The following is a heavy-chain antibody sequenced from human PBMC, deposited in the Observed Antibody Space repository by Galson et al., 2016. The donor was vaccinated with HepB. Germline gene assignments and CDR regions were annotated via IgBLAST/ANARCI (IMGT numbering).Heavy chain of an antibody. D-gene: IGHD1-7*01. Sequence: SETLSLTCNVSGASVNTDNYYWSWIRQPPGKGLEWIGYIFYTGSTNYNPSLKSRVTISVDRSKNQFSLKLSSVTAADTALYFCARDHSPKTNWYFDIWGRGTLVTVSS. J-gene: IGHJ2*01. CDR2: IFYTGST. CDR3: ARDHSPKTNWYFDI. CDR1: GASVNTDNYY. V-gene: IGHV4-61*01.